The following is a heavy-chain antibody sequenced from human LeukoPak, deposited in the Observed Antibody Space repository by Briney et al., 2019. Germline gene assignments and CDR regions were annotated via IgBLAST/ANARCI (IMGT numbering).Heavy chain of an antibody. J-gene: IGHJ4*02. CDR2: MNPNSGDT. CDR3: ARGPLDVSRLLDY. V-gene: IGHV1-8*01. Sequence: ASVKVSCKASGYTFTNYDINWVRQATGQGLEWMGWMNPNSGDTGFAQKFHDRVTLTRDTSISTAYMELSSLRSEDTAVYYCARGPLDVSRLLDYWGQGTLITVSS. D-gene: IGHD2-15*01. CDR1: GYTFTNYD.